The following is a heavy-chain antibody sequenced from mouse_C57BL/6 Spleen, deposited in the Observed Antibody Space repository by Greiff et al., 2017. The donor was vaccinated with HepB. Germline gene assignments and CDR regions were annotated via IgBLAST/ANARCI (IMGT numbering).Heavy chain of an antibody. CDR3: ARDITTVVAGAMDY. V-gene: IGHV1-26*01. D-gene: IGHD1-1*01. CDR1: GYTFTDYY. CDR2: INPNNGGT. J-gene: IGHJ4*01. Sequence: EVQLQQSGPELVKPGASVKISCKASGYTFTDYYMNWVKQSHGKSLEWIGDINPNNGGTSYNQKFKGKATLTVDKSSSTAYMELRSLTSEDSAVYYCARDITTVVAGAMDYWGQGTSVTVSS.